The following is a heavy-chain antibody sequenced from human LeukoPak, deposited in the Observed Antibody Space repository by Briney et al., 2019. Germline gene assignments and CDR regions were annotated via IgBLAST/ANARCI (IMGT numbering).Heavy chain of an antibody. CDR1: GYTFTGYY. Sequence: GASVKVSCKASGYTFTGYYMHWVRQAPGQGLEWMGGIIPIFGTANYAQKFQGRVTITADESTSTAYMELSSLRSEDTAVYYCARDGYYYDSSGYYYGDFQHWGQGTLVTVSS. J-gene: IGHJ1*01. CDR2: IIPIFGTA. D-gene: IGHD3-22*01. V-gene: IGHV1-69*13. CDR3: ARDGYYYDSSGYYYGDFQH.